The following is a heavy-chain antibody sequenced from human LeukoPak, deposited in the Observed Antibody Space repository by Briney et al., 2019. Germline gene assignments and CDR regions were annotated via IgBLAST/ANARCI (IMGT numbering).Heavy chain of an antibody. Sequence: SETLSLTCTVSGGSISSSSYYWGWIRQPPGKGLEWIGSIYYRGSTYYNPSLKSRVTISVDTSKNQFSLKLSSVTAADTAVYYCAREYRITAMSPYNWFDPWGQGTLVTVSS. D-gene: IGHD5-18*01. CDR2: IYYRGST. CDR1: GGSISSSSYY. CDR3: AREYRITAMSPYNWFDP. V-gene: IGHV4-39*07. J-gene: IGHJ5*02.